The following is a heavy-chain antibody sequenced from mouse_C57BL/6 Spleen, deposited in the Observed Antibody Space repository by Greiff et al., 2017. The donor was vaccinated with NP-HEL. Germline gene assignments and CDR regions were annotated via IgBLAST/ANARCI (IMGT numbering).Heavy chain of an antibody. CDR1: GYTFTEYT. CDR2: FYPGSGSV. J-gene: IGHJ4*01. V-gene: IGHV1-62-2*01. D-gene: IGHD4-1*01. Sequence: QVHVKQSGAELVKPGASVKLSCKASGYTFTEYTIHWVKQRSGQGLEWIGWFYPGSGSVKYNEKFKDKATLTADKSSSTVYMELSRLTSEDSAVYFCARHGNWDDAMDYWGQGTSVTVSS. CDR3: ARHGNWDDAMDY.